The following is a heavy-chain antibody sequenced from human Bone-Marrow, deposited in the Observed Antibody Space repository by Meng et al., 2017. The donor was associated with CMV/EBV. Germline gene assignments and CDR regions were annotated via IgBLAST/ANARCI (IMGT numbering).Heavy chain of an antibody. D-gene: IGHD2-2*01. V-gene: IGHV4-39*07. CDR3: ARGGVVVPAAIRSDYYYYYGMDV. J-gene: IGHJ6*02. CDR1: GGSTSSNNYY. Sequence: SETLSLTCTVSGGSTSSNNYYWGWIRQPPGRGLEWIGSVYFNANTYYSPSLKSRVTLSVDTSKNQFSLKLSSVTAADTAVYYCARGGVVVPAAIRSDYYYYYGMDVWGQGTTVTVSS. CDR2: VYFNANT.